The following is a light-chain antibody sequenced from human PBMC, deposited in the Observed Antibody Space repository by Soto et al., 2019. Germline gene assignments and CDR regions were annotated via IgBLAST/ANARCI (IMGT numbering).Light chain of an antibody. CDR3: VQRSVWPWT. CDR2: DTS. J-gene: IGKJ1*01. V-gene: IGKV3-11*01. Sequence: EIVLTQSPATLSLSPGERATLSCRASQSVGRYLAWYQHKPGQPPRLLIYDTSNRAAGTPGRFGGSGSGTDFTLTISSLAPEDVAVYYCVQRSVWPWTVGQGTKVEIK. CDR1: QSVGRY.